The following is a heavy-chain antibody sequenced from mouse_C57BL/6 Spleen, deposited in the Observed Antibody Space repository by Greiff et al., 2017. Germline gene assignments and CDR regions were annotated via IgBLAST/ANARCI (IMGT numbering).Heavy chain of an antibody. CDR2: IFPGSGGT. CDR1: GYTFTGYW. Sequence: QVQLQQSGAELMKPGASVKLSCKATGYTFTGYWIDWLNQRPGIALGWIGEIFPGSGGTTYNKTFKAKAPFTAETSSNTAYMQLSSRTTEDAAIYYCAGRGRRDSMDYWGQGTSVTVSS. CDR3: AGRGRRDSMDY. J-gene: IGHJ4*01. V-gene: IGHV1-9*01.